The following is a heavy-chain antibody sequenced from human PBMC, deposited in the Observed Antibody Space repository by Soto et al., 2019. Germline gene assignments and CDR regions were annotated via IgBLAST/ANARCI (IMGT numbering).Heavy chain of an antibody. CDR2: VNSDGDTT. V-gene: IGHV3-74*01. J-gene: IGHJ6*02. D-gene: IGHD3-16*01. CDR3: ASNYAYAEGYYFYGIDV. CDR1: GFTFRNYW. Sequence: EVQLVESGGGLVQPGGSLRLSCAASGFTFRNYWMHWVRQAPGKGLVWVSRVNSDGDTTYYADSVKGRFTISRDNAKSTLHLQMNSLGAEDTAVYNCASNYAYAEGYYFYGIDVWGQGTTVTVSS.